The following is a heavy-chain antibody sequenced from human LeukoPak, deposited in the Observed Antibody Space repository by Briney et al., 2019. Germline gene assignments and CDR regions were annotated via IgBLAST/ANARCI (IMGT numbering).Heavy chain of an antibody. J-gene: IGHJ4*02. Sequence: GGSLRLSCAASGFTISSNFMNWVRQAPGKGLEWVGSISNSGGSKYYADSVKGRFTVSRENNKDSLYLQMNSQGAEDTAVYYSAKGGLTYSFHWGGQGTLVTVSS. CDR3: AKGGLTYSFHW. V-gene: IGHV3-23*01. CDR2: ISNSGGSK. D-gene: IGHD2-21*01. CDR1: GFTISSNF.